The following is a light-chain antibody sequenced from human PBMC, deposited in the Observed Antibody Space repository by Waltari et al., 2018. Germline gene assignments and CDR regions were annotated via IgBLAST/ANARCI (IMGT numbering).Light chain of an antibody. CDR2: RNN. CDR3: AACDDSLSVYV. J-gene: IGLJ1*01. CDR1: SSNIDCNS. Sequence: QSVLPRPPSASGTPAHRVTISGSGSSSNIDCNSLYWYQQLPGTAPKHLIYRNNQRPSGVPDRFSGSKSRTSASLAISGLRSEDEADYYCAACDDSLSVYVFGTGTKVTVL. V-gene: IGLV1-47*01.